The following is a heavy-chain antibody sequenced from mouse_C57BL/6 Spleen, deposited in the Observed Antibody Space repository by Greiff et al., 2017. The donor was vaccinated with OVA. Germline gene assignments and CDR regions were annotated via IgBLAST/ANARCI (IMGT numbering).Heavy chain of an antibody. CDR3: AKDLPYAMDY. CDR1: GYTFTSYV. CDR2: IYPRDGST. V-gene: IGHV1-85*01. Sequence: QVQLQQSGPELVKPGASVKLSCKASGYTFTSYVINWVKQRPGPGLAWIGWIYPRDGSTKYNEKFKGKATLTVDTSSSTAYMELHSLTSEDSAVYFCAKDLPYAMDYWGQGTSVTVSS. J-gene: IGHJ4*01.